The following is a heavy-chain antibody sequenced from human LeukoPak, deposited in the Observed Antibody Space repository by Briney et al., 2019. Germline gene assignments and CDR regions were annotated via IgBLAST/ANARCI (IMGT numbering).Heavy chain of an antibody. CDR1: GYTFTSYG. D-gene: IGHD6-19*01. J-gene: IGHJ6*02. Sequence: ASVKVSCKASGYTFTSYGISWVRQAPGQGLEWMGWISAYNGNTNYAQKLQGRVTMITDTSTSTAYMELRSLRSDDTAVYYCARDWSIAVAGTLRRYYYYGMDVRGQGTTVTVSS. CDR2: ISAYNGNT. V-gene: IGHV1-18*01. CDR3: ARDWSIAVAGTLRRYYYYGMDV.